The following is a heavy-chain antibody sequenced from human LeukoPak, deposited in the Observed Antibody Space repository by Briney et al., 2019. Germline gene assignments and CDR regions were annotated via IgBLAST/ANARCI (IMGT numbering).Heavy chain of an antibody. CDR3: AKDLGYYYGSGSHYAMDV. V-gene: IGHV1-2*04. CDR2: INPNSGGT. J-gene: IGHJ6*02. D-gene: IGHD3-10*01. Sequence: ASVKVSCKASGYTFTGYYMHWVRQAPGQGPEWMGWINPNSGGTNYAQKFQGWVTMTRDTSISTAYMELSRLRSDDTAVYYCAKDLGYYYGSGSHYAMDVWGQGTTVTVSS. CDR1: GYTFTGYY.